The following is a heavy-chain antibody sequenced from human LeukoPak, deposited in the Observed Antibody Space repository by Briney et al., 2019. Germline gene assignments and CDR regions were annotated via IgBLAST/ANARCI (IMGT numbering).Heavy chain of an antibody. V-gene: IGHV1-69*01. CDR2: IIPIFGTA. D-gene: IGHD6-6*01. CDR3: ARDGTSSSSPDYYYYYGMDV. J-gene: IGHJ6*02. CDR1: GGTFSSYA. Sequence: GASVKLSCKAAGGTFSSYAISWVRQAPGQGLEWMGGIIPIFGTANYAQKFQGRVTITADESTSTAYMELSSLRSEDTAVYYCARDGTSSSSPDYYYYYGMDVWGQGTTVTVSS.